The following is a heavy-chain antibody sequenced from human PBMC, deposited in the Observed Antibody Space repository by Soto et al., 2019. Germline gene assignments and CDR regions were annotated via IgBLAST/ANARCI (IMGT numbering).Heavy chain of an antibody. J-gene: IGHJ5*02. D-gene: IGHD2-15*01. V-gene: IGHV3-21*01. Sequence: PGGSLRLSCAASGFTFSSYSMNWVRQAPGKGLEWVSSISSGSSYIYYADSVKGRFTISRDNAKNSLYLQMNSLRAEDTAVYYCARDEIEECSGGSCYSGWFDPWGQGTLVTVSS. CDR2: ISSGSSYI. CDR1: GFTFSSYS. CDR3: ARDEIEECSGGSCYSGWFDP.